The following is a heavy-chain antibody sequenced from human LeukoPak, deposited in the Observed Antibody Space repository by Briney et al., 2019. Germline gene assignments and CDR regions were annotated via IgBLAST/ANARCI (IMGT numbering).Heavy chain of an antibody. V-gene: IGHV4-59*02. Sequence: SETLSLTCAVSGGSVSGHYWDWIRQPPGKGLEWSGYIYASGGANYNPSLKSRVTISLDSSENRFSLKLTSVTAADTAVYYCAREAPGGSGWTYFDYWGQGSLVTVPS. CDR1: GGSVSGHY. D-gene: IGHD6-19*01. CDR3: AREAPGGSGWTYFDY. CDR2: IYASGGA. J-gene: IGHJ4*02.